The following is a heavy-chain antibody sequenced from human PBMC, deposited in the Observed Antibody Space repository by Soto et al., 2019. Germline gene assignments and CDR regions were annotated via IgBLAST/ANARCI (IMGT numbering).Heavy chain of an antibody. J-gene: IGHJ5*02. CDR2: IYATGTT. V-gene: IGHV4-4*07. Sequence: KTSETLSLTCTVSGASISGFYWSWIRKSAGKGLEWIGRIYATGTTDYNPSLKSRVMMSVDTSKKQFSLKLRSVTAADTAIYYCAREGGFDWFYPWGQGTLVTVSS. CDR1: GASISGFY. CDR3: AREGGFDWFYP.